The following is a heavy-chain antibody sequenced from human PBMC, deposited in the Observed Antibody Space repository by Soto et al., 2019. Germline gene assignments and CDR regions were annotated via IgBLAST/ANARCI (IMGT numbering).Heavy chain of an antibody. D-gene: IGHD5-18*01. CDR2: IKSKSDGGTP. CDR1: GFTFNNVW. V-gene: IGHV3-15*01. Sequence: ESGGGLLKPGGSLRLSCAASGFTFNNVWMSWVRQAPGKGLEWVGHIKSKSDGGTPDYAAPVKGRFNISRDDSQNTLYVQMHSLKTEDTAVYYCTTLHSYGLDYWGQGALVTVSS. J-gene: IGHJ4*02. CDR3: TTLHSYGLDY.